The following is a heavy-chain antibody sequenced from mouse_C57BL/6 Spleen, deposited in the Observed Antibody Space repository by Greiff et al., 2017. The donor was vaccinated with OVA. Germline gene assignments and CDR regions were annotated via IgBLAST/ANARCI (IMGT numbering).Heavy chain of an antibody. CDR1: GFTFSSYS. CDR2: ISDGGSYT. D-gene: IGHD2-5*01. Sequence: DVPLVESGGGLVKPGGSLKLSCAASGFTFSSYSMSWVRQTPVKWLEWVATISDGGSYTYYPATVTGRFPIPRDNAKNHLYLQMSHLKSEDTAMYYCAREGYSNYPWYFDVWGTGTTVTVSS. J-gene: IGHJ1*03. CDR3: AREGYSNYPWYFDV. V-gene: IGHV5-4*01.